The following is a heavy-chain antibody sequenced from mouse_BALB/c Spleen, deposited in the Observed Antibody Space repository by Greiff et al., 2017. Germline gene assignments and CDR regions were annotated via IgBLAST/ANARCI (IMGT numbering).Heavy chain of an antibody. CDR2: IWGDGST. D-gene: IGHD2-1*01. J-gene: IGHJ1*01. CDR3: ARVDGNWWYFDV. Sequence: QVQLKESGPGLVAPSQSLSITCTVSGFSLTGYGVNWVRQPPGKGLEWLGMIWGDGSTDYNSALKSRLSISKDNSKSQVFLKMNSLQTDDTARYYCARVDGNWWYFDVWGAGTTVTVSS. CDR1: GFSLTGYG. V-gene: IGHV2-6-7*01.